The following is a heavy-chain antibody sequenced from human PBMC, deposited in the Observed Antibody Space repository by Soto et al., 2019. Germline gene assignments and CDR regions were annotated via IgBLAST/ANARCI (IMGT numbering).Heavy chain of an antibody. Sequence: QVQLQESGPGLVKPSETLSLTCTVSGGSISSYYWSWIRQPPGKGLEWIGYIYYSGSTNYNPSLXSXVXLXLDTSKNQFSLKLSSVTAADTAVYYCARRYGGTFDYWGQGTLVTVSS. CDR1: GGSISSYY. CDR2: IYYSGST. CDR3: ARRYGGTFDY. J-gene: IGHJ4*02. D-gene: IGHD2-15*01. V-gene: IGHV4-59*08.